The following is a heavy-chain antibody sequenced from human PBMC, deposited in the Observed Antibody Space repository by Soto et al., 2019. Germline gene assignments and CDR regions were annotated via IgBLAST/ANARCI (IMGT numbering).Heavy chain of an antibody. Sequence: QVQLEQSAPEVKKPGASVKVSCKASGYTFTTYGISWVRQAPGQGREWMGWINTHNGNTNYAQNLQGRVIMTADTSTSTAYMELRSLRYDDTAVYYCTREGSAPYYYYGMDAWGQGTTVTVSS. J-gene: IGHJ6*02. CDR3: TREGSAPYYYYGMDA. V-gene: IGHV1-18*01. D-gene: IGHD3-10*01. CDR2: INTHNGNT. CDR1: GYTFTTYG.